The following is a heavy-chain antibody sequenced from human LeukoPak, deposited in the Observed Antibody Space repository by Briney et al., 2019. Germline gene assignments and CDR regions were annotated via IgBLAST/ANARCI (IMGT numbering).Heavy chain of an antibody. V-gene: IGHV1-46*01. Sequence: ASVKVSCKASGYTFTSYYMHWVRQAPGQGLEWMGIINPSGGSTSYAQKLQGRVTMTRDTSTSTVYVELSSLRSEDTAVYYCARDNRGPLTAAIMGYYFDYWGQGTLVTVSS. D-gene: IGHD2-2*02. CDR3: ARDNRGPLTAAIMGYYFDY. J-gene: IGHJ4*02. CDR1: GYTFTSYY. CDR2: INPSGGST.